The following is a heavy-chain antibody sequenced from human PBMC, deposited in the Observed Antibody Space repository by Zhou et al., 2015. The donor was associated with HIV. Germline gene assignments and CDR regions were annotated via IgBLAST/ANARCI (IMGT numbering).Heavy chain of an antibody. J-gene: IGHJ4*02. D-gene: IGHD3-10*01. Sequence: QLLESGGGLVQPGGSLKLSCVGSDFTFSSHAASWVRQAPGKGLEWVSYISSSGSTIYYADSVKGRFTISRDDSKTTLYLQMNSLKTDDTAMYYCTTAPYGSENSNYWGQGTLVTVSS. CDR2: ISSSGSTI. V-gene: IGHV3-48*01. CDR1: DFTFSSHA. CDR3: TTAPYGSENSNY.